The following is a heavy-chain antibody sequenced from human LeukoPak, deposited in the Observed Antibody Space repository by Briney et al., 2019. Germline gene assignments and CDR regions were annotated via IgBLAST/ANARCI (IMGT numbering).Heavy chain of an antibody. Sequence: GSLLLSCAASGFTVSSNYMSWVRQAPGKGLEWVSVIYSGGSTYYADSVKGRFTISRDNSKNTLYLQMNSLRAEDTAVYYCAGWHYYGSGSFDYWGQGTLVTVSS. CDR3: AGWHYYGSGSFDY. J-gene: IGHJ4*02. CDR2: IYSGGST. V-gene: IGHV3-53*01. CDR1: GFTVSSNY. D-gene: IGHD3-10*01.